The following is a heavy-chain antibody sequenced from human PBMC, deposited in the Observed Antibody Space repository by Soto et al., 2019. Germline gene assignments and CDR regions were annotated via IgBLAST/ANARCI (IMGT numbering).Heavy chain of an antibody. CDR3: AKASYYYGSEPGDY. CDR1: GFTFSSYA. Sequence: GGSLRLSCAASGFTFSSYAMSWVRQAPGKGLEWVSAISGSGGSTYYADSVKGRFTISRDNSKNTLYLQMNSLRAEDTAVYYCAKASYYYGSEPGDYWGQGTLVTVSS. V-gene: IGHV3-23*01. D-gene: IGHD3-10*01. CDR2: ISGSGGST. J-gene: IGHJ4*02.